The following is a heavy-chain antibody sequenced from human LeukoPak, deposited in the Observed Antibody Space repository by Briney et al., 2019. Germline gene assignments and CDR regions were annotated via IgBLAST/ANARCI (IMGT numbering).Heavy chain of an antibody. V-gene: IGHV4-34*01. CDR2: INHSGST. CDR3: ARDDDAQGD. D-gene: IGHD1-1*01. Sequence: SETLSLTCAVYGGSFSGYHWSWIRQPPGKGLEWIGEINHSGSTNYNPSLKSRVTISVDTSKNQFSLKLSSVTAADTAVYYCARDDDAQGDWGQGTLVTVSS. CDR1: GGSFSGYH. J-gene: IGHJ4*02.